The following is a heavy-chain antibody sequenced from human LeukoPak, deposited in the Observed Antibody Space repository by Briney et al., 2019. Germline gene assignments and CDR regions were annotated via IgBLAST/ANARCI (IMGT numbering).Heavy chain of an antibody. CDR1: GFTFSRSS. Sequence: GGSLRLSCAASGFTFSRSSMSWVRQAPGKGLEWVSSITSSPSCIYSAACMYYADSAKGRFTISRDNAKNSLSLQMNNLRSEDTAVYYCARGLASCGGDCYPDAFDIWGQGTMVIVSS. V-gene: IGHV3-21*01. D-gene: IGHD2-21*02. J-gene: IGHJ3*02. CDR3: ARGLASCGGDCYPDAFDI. CDR2: ITSSPSCI.